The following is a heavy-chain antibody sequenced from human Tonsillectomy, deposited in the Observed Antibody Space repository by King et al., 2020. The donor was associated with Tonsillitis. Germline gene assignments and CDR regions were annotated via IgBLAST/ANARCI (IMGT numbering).Heavy chain of an antibody. D-gene: IGHD3-9*01. V-gene: IGHV1-69*09. CDR1: GGTFSSYA. J-gene: IGHJ5*02. CDR2: IIPILGIA. CDR3: ARVNYDILTGYSMTLWFDP. Sequence: VQLVQSGAEVKKPGSSVKVSCKASGGTFSSYAISWVRQAPGQGLEWRGRIIPILGIANYAQKFQGRVTITADKSTRTACMAQSSLRSEDTAVYYCARVNYDILTGYSMTLWFDPWGQGTLVTVSS.